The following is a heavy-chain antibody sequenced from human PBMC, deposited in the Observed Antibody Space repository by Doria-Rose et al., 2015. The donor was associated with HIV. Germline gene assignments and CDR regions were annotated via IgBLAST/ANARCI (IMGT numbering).Heavy chain of an antibody. CDR1: GVSLSSPGMG. V-gene: IGHV2-26*01. J-gene: IGHJ4*02. D-gene: IGHD6-13*01. CDR3: ARIKSSRWYHKYYFDF. CDR2: IFSDDDR. Sequence: QVTLKEFGPVLVKPTETLTLTCTVSGVSLSSPGMGVSWIRQPPGKALEWLAHIFSDDDRAYKTSLKSRLTISRGASKSQVVLTMTDMDPVDTATYYCARIKSSRWYHKYYFDFWGQGTLVIVSA.